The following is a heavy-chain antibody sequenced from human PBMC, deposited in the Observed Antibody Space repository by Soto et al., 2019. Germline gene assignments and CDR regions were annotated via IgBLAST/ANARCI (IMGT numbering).Heavy chain of an antibody. V-gene: IGHV4-31*11. J-gene: IGHJ5*02. D-gene: IGHD3-10*01. CDR1: GGSFSGYY. CDR3: ARDLPGKQGNWFDP. Sequence: SETLSLTCAVYGGSFSGYYWSWIRQHPGKGLEWIGYIYYSGSTYYNPSLKSRVTISVDTSKNQFSLKLSSVTAADTAVYYCARDLPGKQGNWFDPWGQGTLVTVSS. CDR2: IYYSGST.